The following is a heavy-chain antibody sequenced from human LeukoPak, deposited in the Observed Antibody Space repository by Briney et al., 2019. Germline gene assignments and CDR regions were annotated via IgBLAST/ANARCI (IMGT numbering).Heavy chain of an antibody. J-gene: IGHJ3*02. CDR1: GFTFSSYW. Sequence: PGGSLRLSCAASGFTFSSYWMTWVRQAPGKGLEWVANIKQDGSEKYYVDSVKGRFTISRDNAKNSLYLQMNSLRAEDTAVYYCARVLTGSLHCFDIWGQGTMVTVSP. V-gene: IGHV3-7*01. CDR2: IKQDGSEK. CDR3: ARVLTGSLHCFDI. D-gene: IGHD3-10*01.